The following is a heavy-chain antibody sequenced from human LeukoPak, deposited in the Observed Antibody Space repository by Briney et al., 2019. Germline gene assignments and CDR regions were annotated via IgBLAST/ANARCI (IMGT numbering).Heavy chain of an antibody. D-gene: IGHD2-2*01. CDR3: ARDGGNANAFDI. CDR2: ISGSSSTI. J-gene: IGHJ3*02. Sequence: PGGSLRLSCAASGFTFTSYSMNWVRQAPGKGLEWVSYISGSSSTIYYADSVKGRFTISRDNAKNSLYLQMNSLRAEDTAVYFCARDGGNANAFDIWGQGTMVTASS. CDR1: GFTFTSYS. V-gene: IGHV3-48*01.